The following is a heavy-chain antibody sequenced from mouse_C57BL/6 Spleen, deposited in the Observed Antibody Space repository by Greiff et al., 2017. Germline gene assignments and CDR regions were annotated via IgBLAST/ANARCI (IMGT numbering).Heavy chain of an antibody. D-gene: IGHD3-2*02. CDR2: INPSNGGT. J-gene: IGHJ4*01. V-gene: IGHV1-53*01. CDR1: GYTFTSYW. CDR3: AVDSSGLYAMDY. Sequence: QVQLQQPGPELVKPGASVKLSCKASGYTFTSYWMHWVKQRPGQGLEWIGNINPSNGGTNYNEKFKSKATLTVDNSSSTAYMQLSILTADDSAVYYCAVDSSGLYAMDYWGQGTSVTVSS.